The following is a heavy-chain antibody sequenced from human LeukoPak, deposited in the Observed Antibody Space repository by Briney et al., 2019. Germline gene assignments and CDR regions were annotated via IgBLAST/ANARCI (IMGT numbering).Heavy chain of an antibody. CDR3: ARVRGYCSSTICYRYYFDY. D-gene: IGHD2-2*01. Sequence: PSETLSLTCAVSDYSISSGYYWGWIRQPPGKGLEWIGTIYHSGSTYYNPSLKSRVTISVDTSKNQFSLKLTFVTAADTAVYYCARVRGYCSSTICYRYYFDYWGQGTLVTVSS. V-gene: IGHV4-38-2*01. CDR1: DYSISSGYY. J-gene: IGHJ4*02. CDR2: IYHSGST.